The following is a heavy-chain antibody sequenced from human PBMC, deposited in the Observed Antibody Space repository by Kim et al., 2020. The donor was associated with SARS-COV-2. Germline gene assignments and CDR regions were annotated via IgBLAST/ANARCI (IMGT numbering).Heavy chain of an antibody. CDR3: ARVSIVVGQRRPNWFDP. V-gene: IGHV4-31*03. CDR1: GGSISSGGYY. J-gene: IGHJ5*02. D-gene: IGHD3-22*01. Sequence: SETLSLTCTVSGGSISSGGYYWSWIRQHPGKGLEWIGYIYYSGSTYYNPSLKSRVTISVDTSKNQFSLKLSSVTAADTAVYYCARVSIVVGQRRPNWFDPWGQGTLVTVSS. CDR2: IYYSGST.